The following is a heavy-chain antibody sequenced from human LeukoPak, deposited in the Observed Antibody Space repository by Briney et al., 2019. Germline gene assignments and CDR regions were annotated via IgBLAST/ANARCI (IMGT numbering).Heavy chain of an antibody. CDR2: IYYSGST. CDR1: GGSISSSSYY. J-gene: IGHJ4*02. V-gene: IGHV4-39*07. D-gene: IGHD6-6*01. Sequence: PSETLSLTCTVSGGSISSSSYYWGWIRQPPGKGLEWIGSIYYSGSTYYNPSLKSRVTISVDTSKNQFSPKLSSVTAADTAVYYCARAVFEYSSSFDYWGQGTLVTVSS. CDR3: ARAVFEYSSSFDY.